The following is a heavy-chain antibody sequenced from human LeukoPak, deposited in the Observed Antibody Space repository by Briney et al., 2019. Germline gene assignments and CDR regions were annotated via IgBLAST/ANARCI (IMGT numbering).Heavy chain of an antibody. J-gene: IGHJ4*02. V-gene: IGHV4-59*01. CDR1: GGSISGYY. CDR3: ASGFRGQLGYFDY. D-gene: IGHD1-1*01. Sequence: PSETLSLTCTGSGGSISGYYWSWIRQPPGKGLEWIGYIYYSGSSNYNPSLKSRVTMSVDTSKNHFSLKLSSVTAADTAVYYCASGFRGQLGYFDYWGQGTLVTVSS. CDR2: IYYSGSS.